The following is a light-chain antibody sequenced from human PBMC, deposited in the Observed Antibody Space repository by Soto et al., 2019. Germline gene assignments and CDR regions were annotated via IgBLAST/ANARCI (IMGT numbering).Light chain of an antibody. CDR1: QTICSN. CDR3: QQYQNLWT. CDR2: RAS. V-gene: IGKV3-15*01. J-gene: IGKJ1*01. Sequence: IVMTQSPSTLSVSPRERSTLSFRAGQTICSNVAWYQQRPGQAPRLLIYRASTRATGVPARFSGSGSGTEFTLTISSLQSEDFALYYCQQYQNLWTFGQGTKVDIK.